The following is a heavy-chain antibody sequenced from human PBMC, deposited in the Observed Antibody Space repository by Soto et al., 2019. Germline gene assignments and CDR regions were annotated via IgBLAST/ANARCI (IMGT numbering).Heavy chain of an antibody. V-gene: IGHV3-33*01. CDR3: ARDLVRGVIDY. Sequence: QVQLAESGGGVVQPGRSLRLSCAASGFTFSSYGMHWVRQAPGKGLEWVAVIWYDGSNKYYADSVKGRFTISRDNSKNTLYLQMNSLRAEDTAVYYCARDLVRGVIDYWGQGTLVTVSS. J-gene: IGHJ4*02. CDR2: IWYDGSNK. D-gene: IGHD3-10*01. CDR1: GFTFSSYG.